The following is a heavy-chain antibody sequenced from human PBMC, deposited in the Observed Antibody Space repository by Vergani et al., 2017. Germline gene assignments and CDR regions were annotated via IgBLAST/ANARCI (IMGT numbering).Heavy chain of an antibody. CDR1: GAYVGSGGYY. J-gene: IGHJ4*02. V-gene: IGHV4-38-2*02. Sequence: QVQLQESGPGLVKASQTLSLTCSVSGAYVGSGGYYWGWIRQPPGKGLEWIGSIYHSGSTYYNPSLKSRVTISVDTSKNQFSLKLSSVTAADTAVYYCARREYDILTGYLYYFDYWGQGTLVTVSS. D-gene: IGHD3-9*01. CDR3: ARREYDILTGYLYYFDY. CDR2: IYHSGST.